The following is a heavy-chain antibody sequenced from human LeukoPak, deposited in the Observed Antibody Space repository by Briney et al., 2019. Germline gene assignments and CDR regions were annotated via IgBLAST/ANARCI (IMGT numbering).Heavy chain of an antibody. Sequence: MPSETLSLTCSVSDDSITMYYWTWIRQPPGKGLEWIGYVDHTGSTNFNPSLNGRVSISRDTTKNLFSLRLSSVTAADTAVYYCASGVFAAAGTYDYWGQGTLVTVSS. V-gene: IGHV4-59*12. CDR1: DDSITMYY. D-gene: IGHD6-13*01. J-gene: IGHJ4*02. CDR2: VDHTGST. CDR3: ASGVFAAAGTYDY.